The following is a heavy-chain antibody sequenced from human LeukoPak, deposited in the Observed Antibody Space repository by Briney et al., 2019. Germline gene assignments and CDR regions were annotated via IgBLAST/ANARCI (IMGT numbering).Heavy chain of an antibody. Sequence: GASVKVSCKASGYTFTSYDINCERQATGQGLEWMGWMNPNSGTTGYAHKCQGRVTMTRTTSISTAYMELTRLRSEDTAVYYCARASAAPYPWGQGTLVTVSS. V-gene: IGHV1-8*01. CDR2: MNPNSGTT. CDR1: GYTFTSYD. J-gene: IGHJ5*02. CDR3: ARASAAPYP. D-gene: IGHD6-13*01.